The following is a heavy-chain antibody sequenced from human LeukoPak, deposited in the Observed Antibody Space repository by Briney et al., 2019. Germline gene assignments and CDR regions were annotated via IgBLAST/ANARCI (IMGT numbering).Heavy chain of an antibody. CDR1: GFTFRTYI. D-gene: IGHD1-26*01. Sequence: GGSLRLSCAASGFTFRTYIMNWVRQAPGKGLEWVSYISSSGTPIYYADSVKGRFSLSRDNAKNSMYLQMNSLRHEDTAVYYCARGFSFVGSSSFDYWGQGTLVTVSS. J-gene: IGHJ4*02. CDR2: ISSSGTPI. CDR3: ARGFSFVGSSSFDY. V-gene: IGHV3-48*02.